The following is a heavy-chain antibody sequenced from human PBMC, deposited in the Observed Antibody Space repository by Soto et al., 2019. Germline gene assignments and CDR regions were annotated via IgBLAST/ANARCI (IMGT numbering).Heavy chain of an antibody. CDR2: IFPSDADT. D-gene: IGHD1-26*01. CDR3: ARRPGSWFDP. J-gene: IGHJ5*02. Sequence: GESLKTSCKASGYSFTTSWIGWVRQMPGKGLEGMGIIFPSDADTTYGPSFQGKVTISVDKSLSTAYLQWSSLKASYTAMYYGARRPGSWFDPWGQGTLVTVSS. CDR1: GYSFTTSW. V-gene: IGHV5-51*01.